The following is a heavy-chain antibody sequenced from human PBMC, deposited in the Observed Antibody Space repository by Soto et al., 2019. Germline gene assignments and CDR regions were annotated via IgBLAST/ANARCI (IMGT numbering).Heavy chain of an antibody. CDR1: GGSISSYY. Sequence: QVQLQESGPGLVKPSETLSLTCTVSGGSISSYYWSWIRQPPGKGLEWIGYIYYSGSTNYNPSLKSRVTISVDTSKNQFSLKLSSVTAADTAVYYCARGYSSSPRFDYWGQGTLVTVSS. CDR2: IYYSGST. D-gene: IGHD6-6*01. CDR3: ARGYSSSPRFDY. V-gene: IGHV4-59*08. J-gene: IGHJ4*02.